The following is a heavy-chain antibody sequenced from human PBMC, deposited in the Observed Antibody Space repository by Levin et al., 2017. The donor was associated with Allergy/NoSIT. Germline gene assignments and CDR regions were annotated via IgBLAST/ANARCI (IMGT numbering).Heavy chain of an antibody. CDR1: GGSISNYY. V-gene: IGHV4-59*08. Sequence: SETLSLTCTVSGGSISNYYWSWIRQPPGKGLEWIAYIYYSGTTHYNPSLKSRVTISVDTSKNQFSLKVNSVTAADTAVYYCARHAGSSDYSLDYWGQGTLVTVSS. J-gene: IGHJ4*02. CDR3: ARHAGSSDYSLDY. D-gene: IGHD4-17*01. CDR2: IYYSGTT.